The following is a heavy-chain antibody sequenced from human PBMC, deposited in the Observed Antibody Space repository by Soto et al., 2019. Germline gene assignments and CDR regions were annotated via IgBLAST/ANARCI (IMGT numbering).Heavy chain of an antibody. CDR3: ARFRFEYYYDSSGYYCDAFDI. Sequence: SVKVSCKASGGTFSSYAISWVRQAPGQGLEWMGGIIPIFGTANYAQKFQGRVTITADESTSTAYMELSSLRSEDTAVYYCARFRFEYYYDSSGYYCDAFDIWGQGTMVTAS. CDR2: IIPIFGTA. V-gene: IGHV1-69*13. D-gene: IGHD3-22*01. CDR1: GGTFSSYA. J-gene: IGHJ3*02.